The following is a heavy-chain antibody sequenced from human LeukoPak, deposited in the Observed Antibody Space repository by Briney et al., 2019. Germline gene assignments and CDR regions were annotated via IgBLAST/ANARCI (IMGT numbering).Heavy chain of an antibody. J-gene: IGHJ6*04. V-gene: IGHV3-48*03. CDR3: ARDEIVVVPAAMYYYYYGMDV. CDR2: ISSSGSTI. CDR1: GFTFSSYE. D-gene: IGHD2-2*01. Sequence: GGSLRLSCAASGFTFSSYEMNWVRQAPGKGLEWVSYISSSGSTIYYADSVKGRFTISRDNAKNSLYLQMNSLRAEDTAVYYCARDEIVVVPAAMYYYYYGMDVWGKGTTVTVSS.